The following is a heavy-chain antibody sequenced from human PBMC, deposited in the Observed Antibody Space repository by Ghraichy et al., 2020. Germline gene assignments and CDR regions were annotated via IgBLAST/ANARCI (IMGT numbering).Heavy chain of an antibody. CDR1: GFTFSGYW. CDR2: INTDGSTT. V-gene: IGHV3-74*01. D-gene: IGHD3-3*01. Sequence: GDLNISCAASGFTFSGYWMHCVRQAPGKGLVWVSRINTDGSTTTYADSVKGRFTISRDNAKNTLYLQMNSLRAEDTAVYYCARDIEYWSGYYNGMDVWGQGTTVTVSS. CDR3: ARDIEYWSGYYNGMDV. J-gene: IGHJ6*02.